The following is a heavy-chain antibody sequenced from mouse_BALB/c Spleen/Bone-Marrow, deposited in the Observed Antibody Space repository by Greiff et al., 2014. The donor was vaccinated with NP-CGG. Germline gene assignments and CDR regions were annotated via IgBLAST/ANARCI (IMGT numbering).Heavy chain of an antibody. D-gene: IGHD2-1*01. Sequence: QVQLQQSGAELARPGASVKLSCKASGYTFTSYWMQWVKQRPGQGLEWIGATYPGDGDTRYTQKFKGKATLTADKSSSTAYMQLSSLASEDSAVYYCARGGNYAGYYFDYWGQGTTLTVSS. J-gene: IGHJ2*01. V-gene: IGHV1-87*01. CDR1: GYTFTSYW. CDR3: ARGGNYAGYYFDY. CDR2: TYPGDGDT.